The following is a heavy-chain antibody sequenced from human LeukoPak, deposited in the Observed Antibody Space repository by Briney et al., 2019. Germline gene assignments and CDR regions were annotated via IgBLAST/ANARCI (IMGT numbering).Heavy chain of an antibody. J-gene: IGHJ6*03. CDR3: ARNQLLWGYYYYYYMDV. V-gene: IGHV7-4-1*02. D-gene: IGHD2-2*01. CDR2: INTNTGNP. CDR1: GYTFTSYA. Sequence: GASVKVSCKASGYTFTSYAMNWVRQAPGQGLEWMGWINTNTGNPTYAQGFTGRFVFSLDTSVSTAYLQISSLKAEDTAVYYCARNQLLWGYYYYYYMDVWGKGTTVTVSS.